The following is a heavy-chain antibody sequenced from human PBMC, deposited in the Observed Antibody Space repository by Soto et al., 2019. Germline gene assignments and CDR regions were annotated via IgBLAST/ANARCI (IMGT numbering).Heavy chain of an antibody. CDR2: ISAYNGNT. V-gene: IGHV1-18*01. Sequence: GASVKVSCKASGYTFTSYGISWVRQAPGQGLEWMGWISAYNGNTNYAQKLQGRVTMTTDTSTSTAYMELRSLRSDDTAVYYCARENQDFDWLLHFDYWGQGTLVTVSS. D-gene: IGHD3-9*01. J-gene: IGHJ4*02. CDR1: GYTFTSYG. CDR3: ARENQDFDWLLHFDY.